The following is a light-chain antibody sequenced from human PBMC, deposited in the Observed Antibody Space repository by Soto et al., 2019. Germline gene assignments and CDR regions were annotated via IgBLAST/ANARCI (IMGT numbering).Light chain of an antibody. J-gene: IGLJ2*01. CDR2: STN. Sequence: QSVLTQPPSASGTPGQRVTISCSGSSSNIGSNSVNWYQQVPGTAPKLLIYSTNQRPSGVPDRFSGSKSDTSASLAISGLQSEDEADYYCAAWDDSLTGEVVFGGGTQLTVL. CDR3: AAWDDSLTGEVV. V-gene: IGLV1-44*01. CDR1: SSNIGSNS.